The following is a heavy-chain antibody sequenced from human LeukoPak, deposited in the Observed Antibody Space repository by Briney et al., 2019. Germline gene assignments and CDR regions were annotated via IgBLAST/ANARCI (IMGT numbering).Heavy chain of an antibody. CDR1: GYTFTGYY. J-gene: IGHJ5*02. CDR2: INPNSGGT. Sequence: GASVKVSCKASGYTFTGYYMHWVRQAPGQGLEWMGWINPNSGGTNYAQKFQGRVTMTRDTSISTAYMELSRLRSDDTAVYYCARESSRDIVVVPAAPGNWFDPGAREPWSPSPQ. V-gene: IGHV1-2*02. CDR3: ARESSRDIVVVPAAPGNWFDP. D-gene: IGHD2-2*01.